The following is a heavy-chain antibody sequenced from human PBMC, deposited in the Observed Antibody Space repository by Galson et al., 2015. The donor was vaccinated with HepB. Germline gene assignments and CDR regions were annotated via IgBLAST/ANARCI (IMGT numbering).Heavy chain of an antibody. V-gene: IGHV3-23*03. D-gene: IGHD3-10*01. CDR2: LYSGGNT. CDR3: ATTPDYGSGSYFGAFDI. Sequence: SLRLSCAASGFTFSSYAMSWVRQAPGKGLEWVSVLYSGGNTYYADSVKGRFTISRDNSKNTLYLQMNSLRAEDTAVYYCATTPDYGSGSYFGAFDIWGQGTMVTVSS. CDR1: GFTFSSYA. J-gene: IGHJ3*02.